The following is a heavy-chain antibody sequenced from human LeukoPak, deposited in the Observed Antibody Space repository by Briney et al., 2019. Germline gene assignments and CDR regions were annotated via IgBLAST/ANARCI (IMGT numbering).Heavy chain of an antibody. CDR2: ISSSGYTI. D-gene: IGHD6-19*01. V-gene: IGHV3-48*04. J-gene: IGHJ4*02. CDR3: ARRVYSSGWYADY. Sequence: AGGSLRLSCAASGFTFSSYWMSWVRQAPGKGLEWVSYISSSGYTIYYADSVRGRFTISRDNAKNSLYLQMNSLRAEDTAVYYCARRVYSSGWYADYWGQGTLVTVSS. CDR1: GFTFSSYW.